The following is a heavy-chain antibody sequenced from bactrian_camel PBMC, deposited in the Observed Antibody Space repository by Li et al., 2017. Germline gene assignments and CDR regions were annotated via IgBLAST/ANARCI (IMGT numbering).Heavy chain of an antibody. D-gene: IGHD2*01. CDR3: AFAYYGGGPYYDFGY. CDR1: GFTFSSYG. V-gene: IGHV3S40*01. Sequence: DVQLVESGGGLVQPGGSLRLSCAASGFTFSSYGMSWVRQNPGKGLEWVSGINSDGTNAYYTDSVKGRFTISRDNAKNTLYLQLDSLKTEDSAMYHCAFAYYGGGPYYDFGYWGKGTQVTVS. CDR2: INSDGTNA. J-gene: IGHJ6*01.